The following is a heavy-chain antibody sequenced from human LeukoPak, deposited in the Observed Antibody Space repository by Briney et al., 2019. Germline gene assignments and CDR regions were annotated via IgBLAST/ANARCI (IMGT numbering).Heavy chain of an antibody. CDR2: INHSGRT. D-gene: IGHD5-24*01. Sequence: SETLSLTCAVYGGSFSDYFWGWIRQPPGKGLEWIGEINHSGRTYYNPSLKSRVTISVDTSKNQFSLNLSSVTAADTAVYYCARVSGLNGYQWNAFDYWGQGTLVTVSS. CDR3: ARVSGLNGYQWNAFDY. J-gene: IGHJ4*02. CDR1: GGSFSDYF. V-gene: IGHV4-34*01.